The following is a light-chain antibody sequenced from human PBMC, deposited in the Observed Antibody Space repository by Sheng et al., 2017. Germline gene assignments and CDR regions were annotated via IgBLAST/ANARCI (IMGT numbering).Light chain of an antibody. Sequence: DIQMTQFPSTLSASVGDRVTITCRASQSIRNCLAWYQQKPGKAPKLLIYEASTSESGVPARFSGSGFGTDFTLSISSLQPDDFATYYCQQYNSFSTFGQGTKVEIK. CDR1: QSIRNC. CDR3: QQYNSFST. J-gene: IGKJ1*01. CDR2: EAS. V-gene: IGKV1-5*03.